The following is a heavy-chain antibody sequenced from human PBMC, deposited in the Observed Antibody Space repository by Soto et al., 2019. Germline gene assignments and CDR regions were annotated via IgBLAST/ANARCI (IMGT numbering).Heavy chain of an antibody. V-gene: IGHV3-13*01. CDR2: IGTAGDT. J-gene: IGHJ6*03. D-gene: IGHD3-10*01. CDR1: GFTFSSYD. Sequence: GGSLRLSCAASGFTFSSYDMHWVRQATGKGLEWVSAIGTAGDTYYPGSVKGRFTISRENAKNSLYLQMNSLRAGDTAVYYCARGTSYGSGSPEGYYYYYMDVWGKGTTVTVSS. CDR3: ARGTSYGSGSPEGYYYYYMDV.